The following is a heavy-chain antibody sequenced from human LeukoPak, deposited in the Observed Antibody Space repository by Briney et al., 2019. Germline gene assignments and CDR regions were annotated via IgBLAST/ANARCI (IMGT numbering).Heavy chain of an antibody. CDR1: GASIRSHH. V-gene: IGHV4-59*08. CDR2: VYYVGST. Sequence: SETLSLTCTVSGASIRSHHWTWIRQPPGKGLEWIGNVYYVGSTNYNPSLKSRVTISVDTSKNQFSLKLSSVTAADTAVYYCARLKHCSSTSCYEYYYYGMDVWGQGTTVTVSS. J-gene: IGHJ6*02. D-gene: IGHD2-2*01. CDR3: ARLKHCSSTSCYEYYYYGMDV.